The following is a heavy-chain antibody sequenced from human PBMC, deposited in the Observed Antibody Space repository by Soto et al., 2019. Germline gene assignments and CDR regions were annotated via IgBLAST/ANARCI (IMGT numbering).Heavy chain of an antibody. Sequence: QVQLVQSGAEVKKPGYSVKVSCKASGGTFSSYAISWVRQAPGQGLEWMGGIIPIFGTANYAQKFQGRVTISADESTSTAYLELSSLRSEDTALYYCARDRLDHVVVVASTRYYYYGMDVWGQGNTVTVSS. CDR1: GGTFSSYA. CDR2: IIPIFGTA. J-gene: IGHJ6*02. D-gene: IGHD2-15*01. V-gene: IGHV1-69*01. CDR3: ARDRLDHVVVVASTRYYYYGMDV.